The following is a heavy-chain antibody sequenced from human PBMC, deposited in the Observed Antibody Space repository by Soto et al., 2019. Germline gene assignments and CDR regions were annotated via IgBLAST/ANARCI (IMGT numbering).Heavy chain of an antibody. CDR2: ISESGGST. V-gene: IGHV3-23*01. CDR1: GFTFSSYA. Sequence: LRLSCAASGFTFSSYAMSWVRQAPGKGLEWVSTISESGGSTYYADSVKGRFTISRDNSKSTLYLQTNSLRAEDTAVYYCAKGGGILGPWGQGTLVTVSS. D-gene: IGHD3-16*01. J-gene: IGHJ5*02. CDR3: AKGGGILGP.